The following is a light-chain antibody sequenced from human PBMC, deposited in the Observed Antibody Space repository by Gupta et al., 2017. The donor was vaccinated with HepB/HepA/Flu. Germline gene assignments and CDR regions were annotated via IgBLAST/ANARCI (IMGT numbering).Light chain of an antibody. CDR3: CSYAGSTTYVV. V-gene: IGLV2-23*02. J-gene: IGLJ2*01. CDR2: EVS. Sequence: QSALTQPASVSGSPGQSITISCTGPSSDVGRYNLVSWYQQHPGKAPKLMIYEVSKRPSGVSNRFSGSKSGNTASLTISGLQAEDEADYYCCSYAGSTTYVVFGGGTKLTVL. CDR1: SSDVGRYNL.